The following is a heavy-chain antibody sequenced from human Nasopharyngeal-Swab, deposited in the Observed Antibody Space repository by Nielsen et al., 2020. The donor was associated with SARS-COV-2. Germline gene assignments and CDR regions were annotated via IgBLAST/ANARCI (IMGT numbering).Heavy chain of an antibody. CDR3: AREAPPRKGGSHYYYYYYMDV. CDR2: ISSSSSYI. J-gene: IGHJ6*03. CDR1: GFTFSSYS. V-gene: IGHV3-21*01. Sequence: GESLKISCAASGFTFSSYSMNWVRQAPGKGPEWVSSISSSSSYIYYADSVKGRFTISRDNAKNSLYLQMNSLRAEDTAVYYCAREAPPRKGGSHYYYYYYMDVWGKGTTVTVSS. D-gene: IGHD1-26*01.